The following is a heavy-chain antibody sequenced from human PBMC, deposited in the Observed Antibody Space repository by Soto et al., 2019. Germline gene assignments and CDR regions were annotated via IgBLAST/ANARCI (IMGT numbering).Heavy chain of an antibody. Sequence: ASVKVSCKASGYTFTSYGISWVRQAPGQGLEWMGWISAYNGNTNYAQKLQGRVTMTTDTSTSTAYMELRSLRSDDTAVYYCARDGSLLAARPVWLDPWGQGTLVTVSS. D-gene: IGHD6-6*01. CDR3: ARDGSLLAARPVWLDP. V-gene: IGHV1-18*01. J-gene: IGHJ5*02. CDR1: GYTFTSYG. CDR2: ISAYNGNT.